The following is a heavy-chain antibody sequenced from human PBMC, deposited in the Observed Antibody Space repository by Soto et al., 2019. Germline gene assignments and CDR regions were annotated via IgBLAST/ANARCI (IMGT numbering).Heavy chain of an antibody. Sequence: GGSLRLSCAASGFTFSDYYMSWIRQAPGKGLEWVSYISSSGSTIYYADSVKGRFTISRDNAKNSLYLQMNSLRAEDTAVYYCARGYCSGGSCYRWSEEYYFDYWGQGTLVTVSS. CDR3: ARGYCSGGSCYRWSEEYYFDY. CDR2: ISSSGSTI. D-gene: IGHD2-15*01. CDR1: GFTFSDYY. V-gene: IGHV3-11*01. J-gene: IGHJ4*02.